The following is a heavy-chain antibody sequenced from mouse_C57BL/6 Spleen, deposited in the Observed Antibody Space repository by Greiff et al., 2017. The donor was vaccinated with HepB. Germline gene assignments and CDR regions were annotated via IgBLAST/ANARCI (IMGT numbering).Heavy chain of an antibody. J-gene: IGHJ4*01. Sequence: DVQLVESGGGLVKPGGSLKLSCAASGFTFSSYTMSWVRQTPEKRLEWVATISGGGGNTYYPDSVKGRFTISRDNAKNTLYLQMSSLRSEDTALYYCAISITTGVATGAMDYWGQGTSVTVAS. D-gene: IGHD1-1*01. CDR2: ISGGGGNT. CDR1: GFTFSSYT. V-gene: IGHV5-9*01. CDR3: AISITTGVATGAMDY.